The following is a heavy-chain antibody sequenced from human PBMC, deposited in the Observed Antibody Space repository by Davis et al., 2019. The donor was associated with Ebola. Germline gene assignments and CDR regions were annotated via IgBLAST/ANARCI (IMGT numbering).Heavy chain of an antibody. CDR1: GFTLSNAW. D-gene: IGHD5-18*01. V-gene: IGHV3-15*01. Sequence: GGSLRLSCAASGFTLSNAWMSWVRQAPGKGLEWVGRIKSKTDGGTTDYAAPVKGRFTISRDDSKNTLYLQMNSLKTEDTAVYYCTTGQYSYARGYWGQGTLVTVSS. CDR2: IKSKTDGGTT. CDR3: TTGQYSYARGY. J-gene: IGHJ4*02.